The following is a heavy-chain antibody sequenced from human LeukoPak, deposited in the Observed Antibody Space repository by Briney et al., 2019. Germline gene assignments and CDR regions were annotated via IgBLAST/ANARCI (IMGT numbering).Heavy chain of an antibody. Sequence: PSETLSLTCTVSGGSISSSSYYWGWIRQPPGKGLEWIGSIYYSGSTYYNPSLKSRVTISVDTSKNQFSLKLSSVTAADTAVYYCARLVRSRSYYFDYWGQGTLVTVSS. V-gene: IGHV4-39*01. CDR2: IYYSGST. CDR1: GGSISSSSYY. D-gene: IGHD1-26*01. J-gene: IGHJ4*02. CDR3: ARLVRSRSYYFDY.